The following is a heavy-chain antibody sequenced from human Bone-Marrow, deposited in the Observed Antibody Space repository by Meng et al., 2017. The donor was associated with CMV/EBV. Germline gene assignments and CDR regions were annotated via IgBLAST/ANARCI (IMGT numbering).Heavy chain of an antibody. D-gene: IGHD2-21*01. V-gene: IGHV1-2*02. CDR1: GYTFTGYY. Sequence: ASVKVSCKASGYTFTGYYMHWVRQAPGQGLEWMGWINPNSGGTNYAQKLQGRVTMTTDTSTSTAYMELRSLRSDDSAVYYCARPVVDYGMDVWGLGTTVTVSS. CDR3: ARPVVDYGMDV. CDR2: INPNSGGT. J-gene: IGHJ6*02.